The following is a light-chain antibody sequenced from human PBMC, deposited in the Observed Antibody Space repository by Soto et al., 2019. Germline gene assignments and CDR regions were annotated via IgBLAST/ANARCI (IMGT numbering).Light chain of an antibody. CDR3: HQYGSSPQA. CDR1: QSVTRSF. V-gene: IGKV3-20*01. Sequence: EIVWTQSPGTLSLSPGERVTLSCRASQSVTRSFLAWYQQKPGQAPRLLIYGASSRATGTPDSFSGSGSGTDFTLTISRLEPEDFAVYYCHQYGSSPQAFGAGTKVDI. J-gene: IGKJ3*01. CDR2: GAS.